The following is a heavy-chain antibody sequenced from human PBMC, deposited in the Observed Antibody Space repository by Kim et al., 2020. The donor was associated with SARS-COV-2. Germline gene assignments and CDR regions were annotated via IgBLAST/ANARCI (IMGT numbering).Heavy chain of an antibody. CDR1: GFTFSSYA. D-gene: IGHD3-10*01. CDR3: ARASSGSYYNWFDP. Sequence: GSLRLSCAASGFTFSSYAMHWVRQAPGKGLEWVAVISYDGSNKYYADSVKGRFTISRDNSKNTLYLQMNSLRAEDTAVYYCARASSGSYYNWFDPWGQGTLVTVSS. J-gene: IGHJ5*02. CDR2: ISYDGSNK. V-gene: IGHV3-30*04.